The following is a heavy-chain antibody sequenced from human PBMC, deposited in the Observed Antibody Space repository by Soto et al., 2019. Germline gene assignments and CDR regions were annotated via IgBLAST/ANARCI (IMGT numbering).Heavy chain of an antibody. CDR2: INPSGGST. D-gene: IGHD3-3*01. J-gene: IGHJ6*02. Sequence: ASVKFSCRASGYTFTSYYMHWVRQAPGQGLEWMGIINPSGGSTSYAQKFQGRVTMTRDTSTSTVYMELSSLRSEDTAVYYCGRVDYHFWSGTPLYYGMDVWGQGTTVTVSS. V-gene: IGHV1-46*01. CDR1: GYTFTSYY. CDR3: GRVDYHFWSGTPLYYGMDV.